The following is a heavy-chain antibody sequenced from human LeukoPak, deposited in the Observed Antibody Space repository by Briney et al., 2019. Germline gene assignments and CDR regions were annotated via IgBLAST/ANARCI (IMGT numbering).Heavy chain of an antibody. J-gene: IGHJ4*02. Sequence: GGSLRLSCAASGFTFSNAWMNWVRQAPGKGLEWVSAISGSGGSTYYADSVKGRFTISRDNSKNTVYLQMNSLRAEDTAVYYCAKDPYYDSSGYRYYFDYWGQGALVTVSS. D-gene: IGHD3-22*01. CDR1: GFTFSNAW. CDR3: AKDPYYDSSGYRYYFDY. V-gene: IGHV3-23*01. CDR2: ISGSGGST.